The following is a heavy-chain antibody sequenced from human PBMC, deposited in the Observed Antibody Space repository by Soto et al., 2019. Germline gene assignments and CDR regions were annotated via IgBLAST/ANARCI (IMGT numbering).Heavy chain of an antibody. CDR1: GFIFSNYA. J-gene: IGHJ6*02. CDR2: IYAAGSGK. CDR3: ANVSLGALTFTDYYDYGLDV. Sequence: EVQLLESGGGLVQPGGSLRLSCAASGFIFSNYAMFWFRQAPGKGLEWVSTIYAAGSGKYYAGSVKGRFTISRDNSKNTLYLQMNSLRAEDTAVYYCANVSLGALTFTDYYDYGLDVWGQGTTVTVSS. D-gene: IGHD1-26*01. V-gene: IGHV3-23*01.